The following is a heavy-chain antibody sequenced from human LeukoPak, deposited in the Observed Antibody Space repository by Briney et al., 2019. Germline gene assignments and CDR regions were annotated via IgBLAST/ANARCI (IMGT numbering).Heavy chain of an antibody. CDR2: ISSSSSTI. V-gene: IGHV3-48*01. J-gene: IGHJ4*02. CDR1: GFTFSSYS. D-gene: IGHD3-3*01. Sequence: GSLRLSCAAPGFTFSSYSMNWVRHAPGKGLEWVSYISSSSSTIYYADSAKGRFTISRDNAKNSLYPQMNSLRAEDTAVYYCAKASFGVVTALDYWGQGTLVTVSS. CDR3: AKASFGVVTALDY.